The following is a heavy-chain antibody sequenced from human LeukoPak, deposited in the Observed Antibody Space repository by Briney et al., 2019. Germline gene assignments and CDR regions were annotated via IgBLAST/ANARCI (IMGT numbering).Heavy chain of an antibody. CDR1: GYSFSSYW. CDR2: IYPGDSDT. V-gene: IGHV5-51*01. J-gene: IGHJ4*02. Sequence: GESLRISCKGSGYSFSSYWISWVRQMPGKGLEWMGIIYPGDSDTAYSPSFQGQVTVSADKSITTAYLQWSSLKASDTAMYYCARRGRYSYGSYFDYWGQGTLVTVSS. D-gene: IGHD5-18*01. CDR3: ARRGRYSYGSYFDY.